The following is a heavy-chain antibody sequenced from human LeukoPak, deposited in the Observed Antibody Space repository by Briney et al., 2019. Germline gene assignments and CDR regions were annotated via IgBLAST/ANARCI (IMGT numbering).Heavy chain of an antibody. V-gene: IGHV3-21*01. Sequence: GGSLRLSCAASGFTFSSYSMNWVRQAPGKGLEWVSSISSSRSYIYYADSVKGRFTISRDNAKNSLYLQMNSLRAEDTAVYYCARGKWVEWDTAMVSYACDMWGRGTMVSVSS. CDR2: ISSSRSYI. CDR3: ARGKWVEWDTAMVSYACDM. D-gene: IGHD5-18*01. J-gene: IGHJ3*02. CDR1: GFTFSSYS.